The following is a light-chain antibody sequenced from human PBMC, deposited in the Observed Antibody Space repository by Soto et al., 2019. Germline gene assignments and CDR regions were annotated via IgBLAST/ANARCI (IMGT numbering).Light chain of an antibody. CDR3: QQYFTTPYT. CDR2: WAS. J-gene: IGKJ2*01. Sequence: FVMTQSPDSLAVFLGEPATINCKSSQSVLYSSDNQNYLAGYQQKPGQPPKLLIYWASTREFGVPARFSGSGSGTDFTLTISSLQAEDVAIYYCQQYFTTPYTFGQGSKLEI. V-gene: IGKV4-1*01. CDR1: QSVLYSSDNQNY.